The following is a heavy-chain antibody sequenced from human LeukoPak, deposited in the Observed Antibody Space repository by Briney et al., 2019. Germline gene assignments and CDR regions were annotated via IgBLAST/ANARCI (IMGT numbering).Heavy chain of an antibody. J-gene: IGHJ4*02. CDR3: ARDYAAAAGMRYFDY. V-gene: IGHV3-30-3*01. CDR2: ISYDGSNK. D-gene: IGHD6-13*01. Sequence: GRSLRLSCAASGFTFSSYAMHWVRQAPGKGLEWVAVISYDGSNKYYADSVKGRFTISRDNSKNTLYLQMNSLRAEDTAVYYCARDYAAAAGMRYFDYWGQGTLVTVSS. CDR1: GFTFSSYA.